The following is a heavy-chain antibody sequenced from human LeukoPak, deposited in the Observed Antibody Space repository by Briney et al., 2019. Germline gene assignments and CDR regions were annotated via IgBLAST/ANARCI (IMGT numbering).Heavy chain of an antibody. D-gene: IGHD2-8*02. CDR1: GYSFTTHW. CDR2: IYPGDSAT. J-gene: IGHJ4*02. CDR3: ARPRDTGAGNSPFDF. V-gene: IGHV5-51*01. Sequence: LGESLKISCKGSGYSFTTHWIGWVRQVPGKGLEWMGIIYPGDSATRYSPSFQGQVTMSVDKSLNTASLQWTSLKTSDTAIYYCARPRDTGAGNSPFDFWGQGTLVTVSS.